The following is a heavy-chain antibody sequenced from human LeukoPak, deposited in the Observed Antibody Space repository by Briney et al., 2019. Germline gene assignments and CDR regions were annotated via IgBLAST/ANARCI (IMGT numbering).Heavy chain of an antibody. CDR3: ARDSSGYDTLDY. Sequence: PSEILSLTCTVSGGSISSYYWSWIRQPPGKGLEWIGYIYYSGSTYYNPSLKSRVTISVDTSKNQFSLKLSSVTAADTAVYYCARDSSGYDTLDYWGQGTLVTVSS. CDR2: IYYSGST. J-gene: IGHJ4*02. CDR1: GGSISSYY. V-gene: IGHV4-59*01. D-gene: IGHD5-12*01.